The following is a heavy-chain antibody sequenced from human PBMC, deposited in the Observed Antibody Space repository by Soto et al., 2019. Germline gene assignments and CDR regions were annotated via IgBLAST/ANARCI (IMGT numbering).Heavy chain of an antibody. V-gene: IGHV1-69*06. Sequence: SVKVSCKASGGTFSSYAISWVRQAPGQGLEWMGGIIPIFGTANYAQKFQGRVTITADKSTSTAYMELSSLRSEDTAVYYCARHRGPPYCSSTSCYGYSFDPWGQGTLVTVSS. CDR1: GGTFSSYA. D-gene: IGHD2-2*01. CDR3: ARHRGPPYCSSTSCYGYSFDP. J-gene: IGHJ5*02. CDR2: IIPIFGTA.